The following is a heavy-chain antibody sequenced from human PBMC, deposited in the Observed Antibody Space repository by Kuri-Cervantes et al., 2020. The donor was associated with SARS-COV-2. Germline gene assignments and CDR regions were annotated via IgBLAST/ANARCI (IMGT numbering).Heavy chain of an antibody. D-gene: IGHD3-22*01. J-gene: IGHJ4*02. CDR1: GESLSGYY. V-gene: IGHV4-34*01. CDR3: AREVRGDSSGYYPKDLDY. Sequence: SETLSLTCDVYGESLSGYYWSWIRQPPGKGLEWIGEINHSGNSNYNPSLKSRITISVDTTKNQFSLKLSSVTAADTAVYYCAREVRGDSSGYYPKDLDYWGQGTRVTVSS. CDR2: INHSGNS.